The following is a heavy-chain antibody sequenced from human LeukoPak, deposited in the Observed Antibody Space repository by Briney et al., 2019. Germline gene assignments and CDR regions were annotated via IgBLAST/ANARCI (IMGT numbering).Heavy chain of an antibody. J-gene: IGHJ6*03. CDR1: GGTFSSYA. Sequence: SVKVSCRASGGTFSSYAISWVRQAPGQGLEWMGGIIPIFGTANYAQKFQGRVTITADESTSTAYMELSSLRSEDTAVYCCASISSSSGDYYYYMDVWGKGTTVTVSS. CDR3: ASISSSSGDYYYYMDV. V-gene: IGHV1-69*01. D-gene: IGHD6-6*01. CDR2: IIPIFGTA.